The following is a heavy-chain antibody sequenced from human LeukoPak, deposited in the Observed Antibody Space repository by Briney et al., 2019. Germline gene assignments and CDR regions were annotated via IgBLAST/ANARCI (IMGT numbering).Heavy chain of an antibody. CDR3: ARLYYYGSGIYDY. D-gene: IGHD3-10*01. CDR1: GYTFTDYY. CDR2: INPNSGGT. V-gene: IGHV1-2*02. Sequence: GAAVKVSCKASGYTFTDYYLHWVRQAPGQGLEWMGWINPNSGGTNYAQKFQGRVTMTRDTSISTAYMELSRLRSDDTAVYYCARLYYYGSGIYDYWGQGTLVTVSS. J-gene: IGHJ4*02.